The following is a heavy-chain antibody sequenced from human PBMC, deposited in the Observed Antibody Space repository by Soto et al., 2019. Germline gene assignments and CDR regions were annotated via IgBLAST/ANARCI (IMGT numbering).Heavy chain of an antibody. CDR2: MNTNSGNT. J-gene: IGHJ6*03. CDR3: LSTPESITIFGVVISFFYCMDV. D-gene: IGHD3-3*01. Sequence: QVQLVQSGAEVKKPGASVKVSCKASGYTFTSYDINWGRQATGQGREWMGWMNTNSGNTGYAQKLQGRVTMTRDTSIRPGHIELPILRSEDTALYYSLSTPESITIFGVVISFFYCMDVFGKVTPVTPSS. V-gene: IGHV1-8*01. CDR1: GYTFTSYD.